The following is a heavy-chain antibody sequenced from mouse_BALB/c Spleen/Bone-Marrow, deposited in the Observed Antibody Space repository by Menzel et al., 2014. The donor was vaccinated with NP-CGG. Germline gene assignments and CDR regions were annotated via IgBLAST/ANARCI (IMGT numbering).Heavy chain of an antibody. CDR3: ARWEYYAMDY. Sequence: VQLQQSGAELVKPGASVKLSCTASGFNIKDTYMHWVKQRPEQGLEWIGRIDPANGNTKYDPKFQGKATITADTSSNTAYLQLSSLTSEDSAVYYCARWEYYAMDYWGQGTSVTVSS. J-gene: IGHJ4*01. V-gene: IGHV14-3*02. CDR1: GFNIKDTY. CDR2: IDPANGNT. D-gene: IGHD4-1*01.